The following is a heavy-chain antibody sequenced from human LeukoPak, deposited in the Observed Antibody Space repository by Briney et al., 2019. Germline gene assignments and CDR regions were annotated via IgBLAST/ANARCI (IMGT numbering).Heavy chain of an antibody. CDR1: GFNFNAYT. Sequence: GGSLRLSCVTSGFNFNAYTVHWVRQAPGKGLEWVAITNGYGHLFYAESVRGRFSISRDSAKTSIYLHMYSLRPEDTAVYYCAKELDTIFFDYWGQGSLVTVTS. CDR3: AKELDTIFFDY. V-gene: IGHV3-43*01. J-gene: IGHJ4*02. D-gene: IGHD5-18*01. CDR2: TNGYGHL.